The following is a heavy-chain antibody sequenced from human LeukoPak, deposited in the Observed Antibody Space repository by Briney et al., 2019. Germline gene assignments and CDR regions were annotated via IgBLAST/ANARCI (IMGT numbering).Heavy chain of an antibody. CDR1: GGSISSSSYY. J-gene: IGHJ6*03. CDR3: ASFYSSSTYYYYYYYMDV. CDR2: IYYSGST. Sequence: SETLSLTCTVSGGSISSSSYYWGWIRQPPGKGLEWIGSIYYSGSTYYNPSLKSRVTISVDTSKNQFSLNLSSVTAAATAVYYCASFYSSSTYYYYYYYMDVWGKGTTVTVSS. D-gene: IGHD6-6*01. V-gene: IGHV4-39*01.